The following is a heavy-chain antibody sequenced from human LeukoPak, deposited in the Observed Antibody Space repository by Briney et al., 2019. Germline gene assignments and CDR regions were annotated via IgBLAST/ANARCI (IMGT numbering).Heavy chain of an antibody. CDR1: NGSMTSDSYY. D-gene: IGHD2-2*03. CDR2: IFYSGRT. CDR3: ARLWIVATWFDA. J-gene: IGHJ5*02. V-gene: IGHV4-39*02. Sequence: PSETLSLTCTGANGSMTSDSYYWAWVRQPPGKRLEWIGTIFYSGRTYYSASLKSRVTVSLDTSKKNFSLRLSSVTAADTAVYYCARLWIVATWFDAWGQGALVTVSS.